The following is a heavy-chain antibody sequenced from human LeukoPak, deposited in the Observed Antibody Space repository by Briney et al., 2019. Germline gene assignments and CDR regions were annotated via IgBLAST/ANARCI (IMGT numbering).Heavy chain of an antibody. V-gene: IGHV3-9*01. CDR2: ISWNSGSI. D-gene: IGHD3-3*01. CDR3: ARTWIFAVDKYYYLDV. CDR1: GFTFDDYA. J-gene: IGHJ6*03. Sequence: GGSLRLSCAASGFTFDDYAMHWVRQAPGKGLEWVSGISWNSGSIGYADSVKGRFTISRDNAKNSLYLQMNSLRAEDTALYFCARTWIFAVDKYYYLDVWGKGTTVTVTS.